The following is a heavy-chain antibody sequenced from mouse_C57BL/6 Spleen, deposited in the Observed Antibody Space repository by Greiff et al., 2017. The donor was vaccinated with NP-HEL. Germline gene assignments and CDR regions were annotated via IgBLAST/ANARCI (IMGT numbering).Heavy chain of an antibody. CDR3: ARARSLDFDY. CDR1: GYTFTSYW. V-gene: IGHV1-69*01. CDR2: IDPSDSYT. Sequence: VQLQQPGAELVMPGASVKLSCKASGYTFTSYWMHWVKQRPGQGLEWIGEIDPSDSYTNYNQKFKGKSTLTVDKSSSTAYMQLSSLTSEDSAVYYCARARSLDFDYWGQGTTLTVSS. D-gene: IGHD1-1*01. J-gene: IGHJ2*01.